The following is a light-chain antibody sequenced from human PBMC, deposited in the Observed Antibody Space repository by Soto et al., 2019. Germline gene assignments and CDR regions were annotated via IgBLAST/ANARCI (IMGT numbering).Light chain of an antibody. CDR2: DAS. V-gene: IGKV3-11*01. CDR1: QSVSSY. J-gene: IGKJ4*01. CDR3: QPRSNWPLT. Sequence: EIVLTQSPATLSLSPGERATLSCRASQSVSSYLAWYQQKPGQAPRLLIYDASNRATGIPARFSGSGSGTDFTLTISSLGPEDFAVYYCQPRSNWPLTFGGGTKVEIK.